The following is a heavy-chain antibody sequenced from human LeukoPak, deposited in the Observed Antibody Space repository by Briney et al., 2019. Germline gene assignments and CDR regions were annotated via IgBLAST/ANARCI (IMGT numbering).Heavy chain of an antibody. CDR2: IHYTGTT. V-gene: IGHV4-59*08. CDR1: GGSVSGYF. CDR3: ARHNQVTVTTSSYSYPMDV. D-gene: IGHD4-4*01. J-gene: IGHJ6*02. Sequence: SETLSLTCTVSGGSVSGYFWSWIRQPPGKGLEWVAYIHYTGTTNYNPSLKSRLMISVDTSKNQFSLKLSSVTAADTAVYYCARHNQVTVTTSSYSYPMDVWGQGTTVSVSS.